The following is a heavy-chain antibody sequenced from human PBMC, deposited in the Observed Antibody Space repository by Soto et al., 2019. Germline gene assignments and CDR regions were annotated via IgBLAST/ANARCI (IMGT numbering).Heavy chain of an antibody. CDR2: IKQDGSEK. Sequence: GGSLRLSCAASGFTFSSYWMSWVRQAPGKGLEWVANIKQDGSEKYYVDSVKGRFTISRDNAKNSLYLQMNSLRTEDTAVYYCARLSGWLYDYMDVWGKGTTVTVSS. V-gene: IGHV3-7*01. J-gene: IGHJ6*03. D-gene: IGHD6-19*01. CDR3: ARLSGWLYDYMDV. CDR1: GFTFSSYW.